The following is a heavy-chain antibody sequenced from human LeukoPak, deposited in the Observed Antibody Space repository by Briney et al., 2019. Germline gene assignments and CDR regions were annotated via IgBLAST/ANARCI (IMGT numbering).Heavy chain of an antibody. V-gene: IGHV7-4-1*02. CDR3: ARENSGYSGYGTFDY. D-gene: IGHD5-12*01. CDR1: GYTFTNYA. CDR2: INTITGNP. J-gene: IGHJ4*02. Sequence: ASVKVSCKASGYTFTNYAMNWVRQAPGQGLEWMGWINTITGNPTYAQGFTGRFAFSLDTSVSTAYLQISSLKAEDTAVYYCARENSGYSGYGTFDYWGQGTLVTVSS.